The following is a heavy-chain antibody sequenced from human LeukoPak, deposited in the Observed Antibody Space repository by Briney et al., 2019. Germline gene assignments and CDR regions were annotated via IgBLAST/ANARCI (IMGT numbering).Heavy chain of an antibody. V-gene: IGHV4-28*01. CDR1: GYSITSSSW. J-gene: IGHJ4*02. CDR3: ARTTVVAKYFDY. Sequence: SETLSLTCAVSGYSITSSSWWGWIRQPPGKGLEWIGYIYYSGSTYYNPSLKSRVIISVDTSKNQFSLKLSSVTAADTAVYYCARTTVVAKYFDYWGQGTLVTVSS. CDR2: IYYSGST. D-gene: IGHD4-23*01.